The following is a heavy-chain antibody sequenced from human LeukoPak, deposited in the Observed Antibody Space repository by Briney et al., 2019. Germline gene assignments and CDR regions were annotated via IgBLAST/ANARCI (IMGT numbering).Heavy chain of an antibody. Sequence: SETLSLTCTVSGGSISSSSYYWGWIRQPPGKGLEWIGSIYYSGSTYYNPSLKSRVTISVDTSKNQFSLKLSSVTAADTAVYYCATITFGGVIVKNWGQGTLVTVSS. CDR3: ATITFGGVIVKN. CDR1: GGSISSSSYY. CDR2: IYYSGST. V-gene: IGHV4-39*01. J-gene: IGHJ4*02. D-gene: IGHD3-16*02.